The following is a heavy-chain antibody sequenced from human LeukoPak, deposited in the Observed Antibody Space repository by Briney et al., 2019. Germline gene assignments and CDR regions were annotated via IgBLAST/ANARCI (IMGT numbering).Heavy chain of an antibody. Sequence: GASVKVSCKASGGTFSSYAISWVRQAPGQGREWMGRIIPIFGTANYAQKFQGRVTITTDESTSTAYMELNSLRSEHTAVYYCARGPRYYDILTGYYNARAGPAGYNWFDPWGQGTLVTVSS. CDR3: ARGPRYYDILTGYYNARAGPAGYNWFDP. J-gene: IGHJ5*02. CDR2: IIPIFGTA. V-gene: IGHV1-69*05. CDR1: GGTFSSYA. D-gene: IGHD3-9*01.